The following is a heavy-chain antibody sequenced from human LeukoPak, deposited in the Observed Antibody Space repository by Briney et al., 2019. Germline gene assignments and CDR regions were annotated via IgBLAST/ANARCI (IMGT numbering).Heavy chain of an antibody. V-gene: IGHV4-59*01. CDR3: ARVTGYMIEDYFDY. Sequence: SETLSLTCTASGGSFSSYYWSWIRQPPGKGLEWIRYIYYSGSTNYNPSRKSRVTISVKTSKNQFSLKLSSVTAADTAVYYCARVTGYMIEDYFDYWGQGTLVTVSS. CDR1: GGSFSSYY. D-gene: IGHD3-22*01. J-gene: IGHJ4*02. CDR2: IYYSGST.